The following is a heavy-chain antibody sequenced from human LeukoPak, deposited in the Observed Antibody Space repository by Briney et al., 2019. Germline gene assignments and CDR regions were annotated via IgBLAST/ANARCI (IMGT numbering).Heavy chain of an antibody. D-gene: IGHD3-9*01. V-gene: IGHV3-21*04. CDR3: ARVEYFRLPGILDY. CDR1: GFTFSSYA. J-gene: IGHJ4*02. CDR2: ISSSGSTI. Sequence: PGGSLRLSCAASGFTFSSYAMSWVRQAPGKGLEWVSSISSSGSTIYYADSVKGRFTISRDNAKNSLYLQMNSLRAEDTAVYYCARVEYFRLPGILDYWGQGTLVTVSS.